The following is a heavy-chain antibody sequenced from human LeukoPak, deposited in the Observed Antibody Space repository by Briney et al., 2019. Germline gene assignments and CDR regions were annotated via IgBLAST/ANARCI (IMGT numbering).Heavy chain of an antibody. V-gene: IGHV4-59*01. Sequence: SETLSLTCTVSGGPISSYYWSWIRQPPGKGLEWIGYIYYSGSTNYNPSLKSRVTISVDTSKNQFSLKLSSVTAADTAVYYCARGGYDILTGYYKDYWGQGTLVTVSS. CDR1: GGPISSYY. D-gene: IGHD3-9*01. J-gene: IGHJ4*02. CDR3: ARGGYDILTGYYKDY. CDR2: IYYSGST.